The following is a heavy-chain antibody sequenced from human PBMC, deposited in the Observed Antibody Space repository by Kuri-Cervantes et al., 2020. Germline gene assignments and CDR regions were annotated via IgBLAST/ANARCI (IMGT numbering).Heavy chain of an antibody. V-gene: IGHV3-7*01. CDR1: GFTFSSYW. CDR2: IKQDGSEK. Sequence: ETLSLTCAASGFTFSSYWMSWVRQAPGKGLEWVANIKQDGSEKYYVDSVKGRFTISRDNAKNSLYLQMNSLRAEDTAVYYCASDYVGSGWQDAFDIWGQGTMVTVSS. CDR3: ASDYVGSGWQDAFDI. J-gene: IGHJ3*02. D-gene: IGHD6-19*01.